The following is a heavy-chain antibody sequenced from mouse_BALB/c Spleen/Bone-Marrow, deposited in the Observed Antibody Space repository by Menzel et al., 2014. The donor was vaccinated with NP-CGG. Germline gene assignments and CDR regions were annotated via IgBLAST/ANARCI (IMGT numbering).Heavy chain of an antibody. J-gene: IGHJ4*01. CDR1: GFTFSSYV. CDR2: ISGGGRYT. CDR3: TRDQFITTATRAMDY. V-gene: IGHV5-9-4*01. D-gene: IGHD1-2*01. Sequence: EVKLMESGGGLVKPGGSLKLSCAASGFTFSSYVMSWVRQSPEKRLEWVAEISGGGRYTYYPDTVTGRFTISRDNAKNTLYPGMSSLRSEDTAMYYCTRDQFITTATRAMDYWGQGTSVTVSS.